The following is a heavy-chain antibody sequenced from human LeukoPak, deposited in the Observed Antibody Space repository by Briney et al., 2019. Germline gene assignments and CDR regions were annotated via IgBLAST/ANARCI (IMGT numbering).Heavy chain of an antibody. CDR1: GFTFSSYW. CDR3: ARGVYPYYYYYMDV. CDR2: INTDGSST. V-gene: IGHV3-74*01. Sequence: GGSLRLSCAASGFTFSSYWMHWVRQAPGKGLVWVSRINTDGSSTSYADSVKGRFTISRDNAKNTLYLQMNSLRAEDTAVYYCARGVYPYYYYYMDVWGKGTTVTVSS. J-gene: IGHJ6*03. D-gene: IGHD3-16*01.